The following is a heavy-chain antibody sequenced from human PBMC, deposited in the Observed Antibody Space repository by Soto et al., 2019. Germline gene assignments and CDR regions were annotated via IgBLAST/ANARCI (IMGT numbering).Heavy chain of an antibody. D-gene: IGHD2-2*01. Sequence: GASVKVSCKASGYTFNGYYIHWVRQAPGQGPEWMGWINPNSGGTNSAQKFQGRVTMTRDTSISTAYMELSRLRSDDTAVYYCARGDCSTTRCYERTYYYYGMDVWGQGTTATV. J-gene: IGHJ6*02. CDR1: GYTFNGYY. CDR2: INPNSGGT. V-gene: IGHV1-2*02. CDR3: ARGDCSTTRCYERTYYYYGMDV.